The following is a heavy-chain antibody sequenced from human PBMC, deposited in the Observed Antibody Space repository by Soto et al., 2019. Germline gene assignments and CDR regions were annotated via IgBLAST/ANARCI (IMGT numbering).Heavy chain of an antibody. CDR3: FQAEDGIRDTVPVSAFLLNRSSDL. CDR2: ISSNWGST. V-gene: IGHV3-64D*08. J-gene: IGHJ2*01. Sequence: PGKGLEYVSAISSNWGSTYYADSVKGRFTISRDNSKNTLYLQMSSLRAEDTAVYFFFQAEDGIRDTVPVSAFLLNRSSDL. D-gene: IGHD2-15*01.